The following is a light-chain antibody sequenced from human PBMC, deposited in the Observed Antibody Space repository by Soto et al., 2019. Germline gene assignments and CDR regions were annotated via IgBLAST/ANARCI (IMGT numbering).Light chain of an antibody. Sequence: EIVLTQSAATLSLPPGARATLSCRASQNVRSYLAWYQQKPGQAPRLVIHDASSRATGIPDRFSGSGSGTDFTLTISSLAPADSAVYYCQQRTNWPTSTFGKGTRVEIK. V-gene: IGKV3-11*01. CDR1: QNVRSY. CDR2: DAS. J-gene: IGKJ5*01. CDR3: QQRTNWPTST.